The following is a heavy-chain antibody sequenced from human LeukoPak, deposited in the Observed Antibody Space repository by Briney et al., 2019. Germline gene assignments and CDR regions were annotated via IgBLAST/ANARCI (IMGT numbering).Heavy chain of an antibody. CDR1: GGSISSGSYY. V-gene: IGHV4-61*02. CDR3: ARASITRVAFDI. CDR2: IYTSGYT. D-gene: IGHD3-10*01. Sequence: SETLSLTCTVSGGSISSGSYYWSWIRQPAGKGLEWIGRIYTSGYTNYNPSLKSRVTMSVDTSKNQFSLKLSSVTAADTAVYYCARASITRVAFDIWGQGTMVTVSS. J-gene: IGHJ3*02.